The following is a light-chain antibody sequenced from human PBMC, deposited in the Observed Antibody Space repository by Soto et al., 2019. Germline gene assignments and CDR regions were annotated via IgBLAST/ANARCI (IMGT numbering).Light chain of an antibody. V-gene: IGLV6-57*02. CDR3: QCYDSSNWL. Sequence: NFMLTQPHSVSESPGKTVTISCTGSGGSIANNYVQWYQQRPGSAPNTVIYEDNQRPSGVPDRFSGSIDRSSNSASLTISGLKTEDEADYYCQCYDSSNWLFGGGTKLTVL. J-gene: IGLJ3*02. CDR2: EDN. CDR1: GGSIANNY.